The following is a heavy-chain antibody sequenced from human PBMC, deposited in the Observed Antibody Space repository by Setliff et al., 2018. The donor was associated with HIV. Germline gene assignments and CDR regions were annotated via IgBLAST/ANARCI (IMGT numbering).Heavy chain of an antibody. CDR2: VCQRGGI. Sequence: LRRPLSLTCAVSGDSINTPHCWSWVRQSLEKGLEWIGEVCQRGGINYNPFLWSRASISMDKPRNYFSLEMASMTAADTAVYFCGRNHEWALGTWGQGLLVTVSS. J-gene: IGHJ5*02. V-gene: IGHV4-4*01. CDR3: GRNHEWALGT. CDR1: GDSINTPHC. D-gene: IGHD1-26*01.